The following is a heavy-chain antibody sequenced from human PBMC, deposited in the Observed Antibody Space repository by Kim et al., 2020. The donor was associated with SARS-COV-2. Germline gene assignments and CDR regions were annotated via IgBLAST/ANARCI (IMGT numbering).Heavy chain of an antibody. CDR1: GGSVSSGSYF. D-gene: IGHD3-3*01. CDR2: IYYSGNT. CDR3: ARVPNGLWSVYPYYFDY. Sequence: SETLSLTCTVSGGSVSSGSYFWSWIRQPPGKGLEWIGYIYYSGNTNYNPSLKSRVTMSLDTSKNQLTLKLRSVTAADTAVYYCARVPNGLWSVYPYYFDYWGQGTLVTVSS. J-gene: IGHJ4*02. V-gene: IGHV4-61*01.